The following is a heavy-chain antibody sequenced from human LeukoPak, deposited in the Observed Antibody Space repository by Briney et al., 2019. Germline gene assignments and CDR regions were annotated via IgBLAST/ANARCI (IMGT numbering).Heavy chain of an antibody. CDR2: IKQDGSEK. D-gene: IGHD6-19*01. V-gene: IGHV3-7*01. CDR1: GFTFSSYW. J-gene: IGHJ4*02. CDR3: ARVSMIQWLGAGYFDY. Sequence: PGGSLRLSCAASGFTFSSYWMSWVRQAPGKGLEWVANIKQDGSEKYYVDSVKGRFTISRDNAKNSLYLQMNSLRAEDTAVYYYARVSMIQWLGAGYFDYWGQGTLVTVSS.